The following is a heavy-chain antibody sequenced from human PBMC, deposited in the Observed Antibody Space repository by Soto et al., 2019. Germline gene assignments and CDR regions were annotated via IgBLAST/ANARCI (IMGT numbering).Heavy chain of an antibody. CDR1: GFTFSNAW. D-gene: IGHD5-18*01. J-gene: IGHJ5*02. CDR2: IKSKTDGGTT. Sequence: EVQLVESGGGLVKPGGSLRLSCAASGFTFSNAWMSWVRQAPGKGLEWVGRIKSKTDGGTTDYAAPVKGRFTISRDDSKNTLYLQMNSLKTEDTAVYYCTTDKGWIQPWRAGGTRWFDPCGQGTLVTVSS. V-gene: IGHV3-15*01. CDR3: TTDKGWIQPWRAGGTRWFDP.